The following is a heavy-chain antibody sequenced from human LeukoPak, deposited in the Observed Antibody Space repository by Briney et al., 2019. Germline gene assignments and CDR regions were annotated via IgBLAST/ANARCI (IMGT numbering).Heavy chain of an antibody. D-gene: IGHD3-10*01. CDR2: INPNSGGT. J-gene: IGHJ4*02. V-gene: IGHV1-2*02. CDR3: AKAYGSESSYHPDY. CDR1: GYTLTAYY. Sequence: ASVNVSCKASGYTLTAYYMHCVRQAPGQGLAWMGCINPNSGGTNTSQNFQDRVTLTRDTAINTVYMELSSLRSDDTAVYYCAKAYGSESSYHPDYWGLGTLVTVSS.